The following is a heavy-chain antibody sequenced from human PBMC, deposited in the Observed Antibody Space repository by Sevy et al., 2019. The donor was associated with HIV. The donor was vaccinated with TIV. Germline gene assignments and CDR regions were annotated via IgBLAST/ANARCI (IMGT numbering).Heavy chain of an antibody. CDR3: ASRGYSGSSGPDSYGMDV. V-gene: IGHV3-11*01. D-gene: IGHD6-6*01. CDR1: GFTFSDYY. CDR2: ISSSGSTI. Sequence: GGSLRLSCAASGFTFSDYYMSWIRQAPGKGLEWVSYISSSGSTIYYADSVKGGFTISRDNAKNSLYLQMNSLRAEDTAVYYCASRGYSGSSGPDSYGMDVWGQGTTVTVSS. J-gene: IGHJ6*02.